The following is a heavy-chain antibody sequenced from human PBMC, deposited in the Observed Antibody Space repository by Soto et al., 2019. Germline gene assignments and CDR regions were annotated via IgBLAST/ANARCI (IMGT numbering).Heavy chain of an antibody. D-gene: IGHD6-13*01. CDR3: ARYSSNWFQTEGMDV. CDR1: GDSISSYY. V-gene: IGHV4-4*07. J-gene: IGHJ6*02. CDR2: IDASGNS. Sequence: SETLSLTCTVSGDSISSYYWNWIRQPAGKGLEWIGRIDASGNSNYNPSLKSRVTMSVDTSKKQFSLKVTSVTAADTAVYYCARYSSNWFQTEGMDVWGQGTTVTVSS.